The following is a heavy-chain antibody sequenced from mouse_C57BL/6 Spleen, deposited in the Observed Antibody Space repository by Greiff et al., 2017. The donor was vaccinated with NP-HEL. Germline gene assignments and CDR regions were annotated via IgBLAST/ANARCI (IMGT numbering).Heavy chain of an antibody. CDR1: GFSFNTYA. V-gene: IGHV10-1*01. D-gene: IGHD2-4*01. CDR2: IRSKSNNYAT. CDR3: VRHADDYDGAPFAY. J-gene: IGHJ3*01. Sequence: EVKLMESGGGLVQPKGSLKLSCAASGFSFNTYAMNWVRQAPGKGLEWVARIRSKSNNYATYYADSVKDRFTISRDDSESMLYLQMNNLKTEDTAMYYCVRHADDYDGAPFAYWGQGTLVTVSA.